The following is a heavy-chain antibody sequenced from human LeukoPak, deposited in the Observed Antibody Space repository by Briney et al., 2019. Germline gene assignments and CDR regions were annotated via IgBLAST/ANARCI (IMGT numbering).Heavy chain of an antibody. V-gene: IGHV4-30-4*01. CDR3: ARQPGEGGLPDY. J-gene: IGHJ4*02. CDR2: ICYTGST. CDR1: GGSISSGDYY. Sequence: SQTLSLTCTVSGGSISSGDYYWSWIRQPPGKGLEWIGYICYTGSTYYNPSLKSRVIISVDTSKNQFSLRVSSVTAADTAVYYCARQPGEGGLPDYWGQGTLVTVSS. D-gene: IGHD3-10*01.